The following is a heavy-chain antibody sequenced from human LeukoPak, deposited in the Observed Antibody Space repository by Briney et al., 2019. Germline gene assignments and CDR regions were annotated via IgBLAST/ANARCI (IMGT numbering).Heavy chain of an antibody. CDR1: GFTVRSNY. CDR3: ARHWRYSSGWYRGGFDY. D-gene: IGHD6-19*01. V-gene: IGHV4-39*01. Sequence: GSLRLSCAASGFTVRSNYMSWVRQAPGKGLEWIGSIYYSGSTYYNPSLKSRVTISVDTSKNQFSLKLSSVTAADTAVYYCARHWRYSSGWYRGGFDYWGQGTLVTVSS. J-gene: IGHJ4*02. CDR2: IYYSGST.